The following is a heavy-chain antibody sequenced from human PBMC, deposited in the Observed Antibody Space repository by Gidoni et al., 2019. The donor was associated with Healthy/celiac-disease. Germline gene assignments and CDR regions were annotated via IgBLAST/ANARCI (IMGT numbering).Heavy chain of an antibody. D-gene: IGHD3-16*02. CDR3: ARAYDYDWGSYRPGATVDY. CDR1: GFTFSSYW. J-gene: IGHJ4*02. Sequence: EVQLVESGGGLVQPGGSLRLSCAASGFTFSSYWTYWVRQAPGKGLVWVSRINSDGRSTSYADSVKGRFTISRDNAKNTLYLQMNSLRAEDTAVYYCARAYDYDWGSYRPGATVDYWGQGTLVTVSS. CDR2: INSDGRST. V-gene: IGHV3-74*01.